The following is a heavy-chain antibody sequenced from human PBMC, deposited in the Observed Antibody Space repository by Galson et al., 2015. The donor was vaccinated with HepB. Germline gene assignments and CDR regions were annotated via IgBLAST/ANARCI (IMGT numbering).Heavy chain of an antibody. V-gene: IGHV1-2*02. D-gene: IGHD1-26*01. CDR1: GYTFTSYY. Sequence: SVKVSCKASGYTFTSYYMHWVRQAPGQGLEWMGWINPNSGGTNYAQKFQGRVTMTRDTSVSTAYMELSSLSSDDTAVYHCAAAYQELPPGYWGQGTLLTVSS. CDR3: AAAYQELPPGY. J-gene: IGHJ4*02. CDR2: INPNSGGT.